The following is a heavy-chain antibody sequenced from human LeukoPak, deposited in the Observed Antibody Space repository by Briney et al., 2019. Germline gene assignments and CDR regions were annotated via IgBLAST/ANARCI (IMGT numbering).Heavy chain of an antibody. D-gene: IGHD6-19*01. CDR3: ARDTAVAPRSNWFDP. V-gene: IGHV1-69*04. CDR2: VIPYLGII. Sequence: EASVKVSCKASGGTFSTDAISWVRQAPGQGLEWMGRVIPYLGIIDYTQKFQGRITISADKSTSTAYMQMNSLTSEDTAVYYCARDTAVAPRSNWFDPWGQGTLVTVSS. J-gene: IGHJ5*02. CDR1: GGTFSTDA.